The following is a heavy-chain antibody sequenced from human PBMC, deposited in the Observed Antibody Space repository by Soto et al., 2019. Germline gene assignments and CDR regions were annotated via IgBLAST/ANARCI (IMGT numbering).Heavy chain of an antibody. CDR1: GFTFSSCV. CDR3: ARDGNWRLDY. D-gene: IGHD1-1*01. V-gene: IGHV3-23*01. CDR2: ITESGTGT. J-gene: IGHJ4*02. Sequence: GESLKISCGASGFTFSSCVMTWVRQAPGKGLEWVSCITESGTGTYYADSVKSRMTINADTSKNQFSLHLNSVTAEDTAVYYCARDGNWRLDYWGQGVLVTVSS.